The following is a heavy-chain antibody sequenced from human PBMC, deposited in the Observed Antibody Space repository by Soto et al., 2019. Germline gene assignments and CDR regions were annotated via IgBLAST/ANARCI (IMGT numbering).Heavy chain of an antibody. CDR1: GFTFSSYG. CDR2: ISYDGSNK. Sequence: PRRSRRRSWAASGFTFSSYGMHWVRQAPGKGLEWVAVISYDGSNKYYADSVKGRFTISRDNSKNTLYLQMNSLRAEDTAVYYCARDGCSSTSCKNGMDVWGQGTTVTVSS. D-gene: IGHD2-2*01. CDR3: ARDGCSSTSCKNGMDV. V-gene: IGHV3-30-3*01. J-gene: IGHJ6*02.